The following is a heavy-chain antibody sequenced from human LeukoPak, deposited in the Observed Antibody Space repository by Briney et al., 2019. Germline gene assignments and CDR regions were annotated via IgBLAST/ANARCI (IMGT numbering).Heavy chain of an antibody. D-gene: IGHD3-10*01. J-gene: IGHJ4*02. Sequence: PGGSLRLSCAASGFTFSSYAMSWVRQAPGKGLEWVSAISGSGGSTYYADSVKGRFTISRDNSKNTLYLQMNSLRAEDTAVCYCAKDPYYYGSGSYFDYWGQGTLVTVSS. V-gene: IGHV3-23*01. CDR3: AKDPYYYGSGSYFDY. CDR1: GFTFSSYA. CDR2: ISGSGGST.